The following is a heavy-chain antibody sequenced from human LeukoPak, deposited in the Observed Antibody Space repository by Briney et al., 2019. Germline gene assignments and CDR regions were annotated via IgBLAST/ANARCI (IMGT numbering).Heavy chain of an antibody. V-gene: IGHV3-7*04. D-gene: IGHD4-23*01. CDR3: ARAPYGGNFFDY. Sequence: PGGSLRLSCAASGFTFSSYEMNWVRQAPGKGLEWVANIKQDGSEKYYVDSVKGRFTISRDNAKNSLYLQMNSLRAEDTAVYYCARAPYGGNFFDYWGQGTLVNVSS. CDR2: IKQDGSEK. J-gene: IGHJ4*02. CDR1: GFTFSSYE.